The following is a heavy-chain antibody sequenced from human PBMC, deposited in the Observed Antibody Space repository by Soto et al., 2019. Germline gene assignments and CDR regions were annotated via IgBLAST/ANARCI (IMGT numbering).Heavy chain of an antibody. D-gene: IGHD2-15*01. CDR1: GFTFSSCT. CDR2: ISPSSGHI. CDR3: SGCSGGACHKNYGMDV. V-gene: IGHV3-21*06. Sequence: EVHLVESGGGLVKPGGSLRLSCAVSGFTFSSCTMNWVRQAPGKGLEWVSSISPSSGHIYYADSVKGRFTISRDNAKSSLFLQMNSLRGQDTAVYYCSGCSGGACHKNYGMDVWGKGNTVTVSS. J-gene: IGHJ6*04.